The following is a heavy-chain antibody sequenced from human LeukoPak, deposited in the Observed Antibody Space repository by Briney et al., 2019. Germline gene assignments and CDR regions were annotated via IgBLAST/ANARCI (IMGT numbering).Heavy chain of an antibody. J-gene: IGHJ3*02. CDR1: GFTFSYYG. CDR2: ISYDRSNK. D-gene: IGHD3-22*01. CDR3: AKDYYDSSGYYNDAFDM. Sequence: GGSLRLSCAASGFTFSYYGMHWVRQAPGKGLEWVAVISYDRSNKYYAESVKGRFTISRDNSKNTLYLQMNSLRAEDTAVYYCAKDYYDSSGYYNDAFDMWGQGTMVTVSS. V-gene: IGHV3-30*18.